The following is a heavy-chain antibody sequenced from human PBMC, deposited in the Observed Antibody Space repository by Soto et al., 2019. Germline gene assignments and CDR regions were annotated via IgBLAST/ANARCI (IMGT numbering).Heavy chain of an antibody. CDR3: ARGYRIVVPAAIGRFDP. J-gene: IGHJ5*02. Sequence: ASVKVSCKASGYTFTSYAMHCVRQAPGQRLEWMGWINAGNGNTKYSQKFQGRVTITRDTSASTAYMELSSLRSEDTAVYYCARGYRIVVPAAIGRFDPWGQGTLVTVSS. D-gene: IGHD2-2*01. CDR2: INAGNGNT. CDR1: GYTFTSYA. V-gene: IGHV1-3*01.